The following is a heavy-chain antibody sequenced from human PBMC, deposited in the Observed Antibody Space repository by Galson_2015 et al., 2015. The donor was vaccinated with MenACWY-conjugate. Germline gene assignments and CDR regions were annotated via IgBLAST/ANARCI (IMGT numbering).Heavy chain of an antibody. CDR3: ARGRGSSSTSCYDS. J-gene: IGHJ4*02. CDR1: GFTFDDYG. Sequence: SLRLSCAASGFTFDDYGMSWVRQAPGKGLEWVSGINWKGGTTNYADPVKGRFTISRDNAKNSLYLQMNSLRAEDTALYYCARGRGSSSTSCYDSWGQGTLVTVSS. V-gene: IGHV3-20*04. CDR2: INWKGGTT. D-gene: IGHD2-2*01.